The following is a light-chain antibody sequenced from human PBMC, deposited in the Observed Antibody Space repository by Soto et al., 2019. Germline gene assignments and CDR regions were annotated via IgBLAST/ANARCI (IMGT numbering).Light chain of an antibody. CDR2: LNSDGSH. Sequence: QLVLTQSPSASASLGASVKLTCTLSSGHSSYAIAWHQQQPEKGPRYLMKLNSDGSHSKGDGIPDRFLGSSSGAERYLTISSLQSEDEADYYCQTWGTGIRGVFGGGTQLTVL. CDR3: QTWGTGIRGV. V-gene: IGLV4-69*01. CDR1: SGHSSYA. J-gene: IGLJ2*01.